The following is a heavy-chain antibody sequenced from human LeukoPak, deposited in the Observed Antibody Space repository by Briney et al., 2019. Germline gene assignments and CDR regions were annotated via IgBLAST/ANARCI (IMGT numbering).Heavy chain of an antibody. CDR2: IIAIFGTA. CDR3: ARDPVRHSNYGGFDY. D-gene: IGHD4-11*01. Sequence: SVKVSCKASGGTFSSYAISWVRQAPGQGLEWMGGIIAIFGTANYAQKFQGRVTITTDESTSTAYMELSSLRSEDTAVYYCARDPVRHSNYGGFDYWGQGTLVTVSS. V-gene: IGHV1-69*05. J-gene: IGHJ4*02. CDR1: GGTFSSYA.